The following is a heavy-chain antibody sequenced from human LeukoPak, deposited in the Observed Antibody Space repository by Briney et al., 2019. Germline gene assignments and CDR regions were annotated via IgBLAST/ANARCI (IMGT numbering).Heavy chain of an antibody. Sequence: GGSLRLSCAASGFTFSSYWMSWVRQAPGTGLEWVANIKHGGSEKYYVDSVKGRFTISRDNAKNSLILQMNSLRAEDTAVYYCAKDRYYDILTGYSRFDYWGQGTLVTVSS. V-gene: IGHV3-7*03. D-gene: IGHD3-9*01. CDR3: AKDRYYDILTGYSRFDY. CDR2: IKHGGSEK. J-gene: IGHJ4*02. CDR1: GFTFSSYW.